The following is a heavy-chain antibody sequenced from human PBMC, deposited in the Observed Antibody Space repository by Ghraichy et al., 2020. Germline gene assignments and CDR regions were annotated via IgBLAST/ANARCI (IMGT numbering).Heavy chain of an antibody. CDR3: ARGVYSSGWYPDAFDF. D-gene: IGHD6-19*01. CDR1: GFTFSSYW. CDR2: IKKDGSAG. V-gene: IGHV3-7*03. Sequence: GGSLRLSCAASGFTFSSYWMSWVRQSPGKGLEWVANIKKDGSAGYYVDSVRGRFTISRDNARDSQHLQMNSLRVEDTGLYFCARGVYSSGWYPDAFDFWGRGIMVTVSS. J-gene: IGHJ3*01.